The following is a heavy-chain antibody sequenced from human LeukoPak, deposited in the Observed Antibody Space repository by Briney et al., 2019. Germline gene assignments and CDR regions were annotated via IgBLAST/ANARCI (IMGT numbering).Heavy chain of an antibody. D-gene: IGHD7-27*01. Sequence: PGRSLRLSCAASGFTFSSYGMHWVRQAPGKGLEWVAVISYDGSNKYYADSVKGRFTISRDNSKNTLYLQMNSLRAEDTAVYYCAKDLPNWGYYYYYGMDVWGQGTTVTVSS. CDR3: AKDLPNWGYYYYYGMDV. J-gene: IGHJ6*02. CDR2: ISYDGSNK. CDR1: GFTFSSYG. V-gene: IGHV3-30*18.